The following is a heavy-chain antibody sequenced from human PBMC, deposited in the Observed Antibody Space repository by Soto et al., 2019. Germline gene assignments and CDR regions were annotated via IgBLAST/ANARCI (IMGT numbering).Heavy chain of an antibody. D-gene: IGHD6-13*01. V-gene: IGHV3-23*01. Sequence: GSLSLSCAASGFSFSTYAMSWVRQAPGKGLEWVSGISGSGGTTYYADSVNGRFTISRDNSKNTLYLQVNSLRVEDTAVYYCAKDQAAAGTISRYFQHWGQGTLVTVSS. CDR2: ISGSGGTT. CDR1: GFSFSTYA. CDR3: AKDQAAAGTISRYFQH. J-gene: IGHJ1*01.